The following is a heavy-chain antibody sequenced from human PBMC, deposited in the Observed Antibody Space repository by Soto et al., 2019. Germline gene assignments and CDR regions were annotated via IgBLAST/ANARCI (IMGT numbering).Heavy chain of an antibody. D-gene: IGHD2-2*01. V-gene: IGHV3-7*01. Sequence: EVQLVESGGGLVQPGGSLRLSCAASGFTFSSYWMSWVRQAPGKGLEWVANIKQDGSEKYYVDSVKGRFTISRDNAKNSLYLQMNRRTAEDTAVYYCARGRGCSTGCHNFDYWGQGTLVTVSS. CDR3: ARGRGCSTGCHNFDY. CDR1: GFTFSSYW. CDR2: IKQDGSEK. J-gene: IGHJ4*02.